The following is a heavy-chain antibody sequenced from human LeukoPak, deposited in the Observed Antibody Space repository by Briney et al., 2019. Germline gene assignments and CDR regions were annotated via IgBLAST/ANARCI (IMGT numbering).Heavy chain of an antibody. Sequence: PGGSLRLSCAGSGFTFSRYWVHWVRQAPGKGLVWVSRMNSDGSSTSYADSVKGRFTISRDNAKNTLYLQMNSLRAEDTAVYYCTSDTVDTAVGSDYWGQGSLVTVSS. D-gene: IGHD5-18*01. V-gene: IGHV3-74*01. CDR3: TSDTVDTAVGSDY. CDR1: GFTFSRYW. CDR2: MNSDGSST. J-gene: IGHJ4*02.